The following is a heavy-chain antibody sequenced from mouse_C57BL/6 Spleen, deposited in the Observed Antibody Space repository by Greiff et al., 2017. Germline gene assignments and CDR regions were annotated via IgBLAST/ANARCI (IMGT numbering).Heavy chain of an antibody. D-gene: IGHD2-5*01. CDR2: IRNKANGYTT. J-gene: IGHJ4*01. Sequence: EVMLVESGGGLVQPGGSLSLSCAASGFTFTDYYMSWVRQPPGKALEWLGFIRNKANGYTTEYSASVKGRFTIYRDNSQSILYLQMNALRAEDSATYYCARYNSNRSMDYWGQGTSVTVSS. CDR3: ARYNSNRSMDY. V-gene: IGHV7-3*01. CDR1: GFTFTDYY.